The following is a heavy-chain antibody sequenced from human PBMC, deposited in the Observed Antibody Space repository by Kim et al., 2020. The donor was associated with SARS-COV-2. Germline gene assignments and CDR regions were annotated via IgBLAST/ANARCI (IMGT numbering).Heavy chain of an antibody. J-gene: IGHJ4*02. Sequence: WGSLRLSCAASGFTFSNYGMHWVRQAPGKGLEWVAVISYDGSNKYYADSVKGRFTISRDNSKNTLYLQMNSLRAEDTAVYYCAKDDCSSTSCYLAYYFDFWGQGTLVTVSS. V-gene: IGHV3-30*18. CDR3: AKDDCSSTSCYLAYYFDF. CDR2: ISYDGSNK. D-gene: IGHD2-2*01. CDR1: GFTFSNYG.